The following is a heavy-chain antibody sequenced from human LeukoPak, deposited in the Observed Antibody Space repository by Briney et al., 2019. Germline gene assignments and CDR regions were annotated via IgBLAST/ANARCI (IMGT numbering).Heavy chain of an antibody. J-gene: IGHJ6*02. CDR3: ARDLVISSSIYYYGMDV. CDR2: ISGSGGST. V-gene: IGHV3-23*01. D-gene: IGHD6-13*01. CDR1: GFTFSSYA. Sequence: GGSLRLSYAASGFTFSSYAMSWVRQAPGKGLEWVSAISGSGGSTYYADSVKGRFTISRDNSKNTLYLQMNSLRAEDTAVYYCARDLVISSSIYYYGMDVWGQGTTVTVSS.